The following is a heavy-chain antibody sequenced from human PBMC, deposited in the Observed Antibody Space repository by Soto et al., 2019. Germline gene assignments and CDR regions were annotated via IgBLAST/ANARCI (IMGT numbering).Heavy chain of an antibody. D-gene: IGHD2-2*01. Sequence: EVQLLESGGALVQPGGSLRLSCAASGFTFSNHAMNWVRQAPGKGLEWVSTISDSGSTYYADSVKGRFTISRDTSKIKLYLQMNSLRAEDTAVYYCARDPGGHYCTSTSCLYFFYHWGQGTLVIVSS. J-gene: IGHJ4*02. CDR3: ARDPGGHYCTSTSCLYFFYH. CDR2: ISDSGST. CDR1: GFTFSNHA. V-gene: IGHV3-23*01.